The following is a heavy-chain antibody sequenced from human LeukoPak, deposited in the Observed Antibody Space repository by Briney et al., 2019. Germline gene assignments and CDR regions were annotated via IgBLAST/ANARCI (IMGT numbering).Heavy chain of an antibody. J-gene: IGHJ4*02. Sequence: KPSETLSLTCTVSGYSISSGYYWGWIRQPPGKGLEWIGSIYHSGSTYYNPSLKSRVTISVDTSKNQFSLKLSSVTAADTAVYYCARDLGHFHFDYWGQGTLVTVSS. D-gene: IGHD3-3*02. CDR3: ARDLGHFHFDY. CDR2: IYHSGST. CDR1: GYSISSGYY. V-gene: IGHV4-38-2*02.